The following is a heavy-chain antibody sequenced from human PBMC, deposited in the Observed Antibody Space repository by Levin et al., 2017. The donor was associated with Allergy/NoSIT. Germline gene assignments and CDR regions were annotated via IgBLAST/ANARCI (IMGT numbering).Heavy chain of an antibody. CDR1: GGSISSYY. CDR3: ARDHRFRPSDYGGNPGDDAFDI. D-gene: IGHD4-23*01. Sequence: SETLSLTCTVSGGSISSYYWSWIRQPPGKGLEWIGYIYYSGSTNYNPSLKSRVTISVDTSKNQFSLKLSSVTAADTAVYYCARDHRFRPSDYGGNPGDDAFDIWGQGTMVTVSS. CDR2: IYYSGST. V-gene: IGHV4-59*01. J-gene: IGHJ3*02.